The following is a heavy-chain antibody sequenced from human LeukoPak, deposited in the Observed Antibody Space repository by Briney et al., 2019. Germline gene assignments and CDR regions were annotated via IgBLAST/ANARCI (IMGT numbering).Heavy chain of an antibody. Sequence: SETLSLTCTVSGDSISTYYWSWIRQPPGKGLEWIGYIYYSGRTYYNPSLKSRVTISVDTSKNQFSLKLSSVTAADTAVYYCARESAPRDTAMVTFDYWGQGTLVTVSS. J-gene: IGHJ4*02. CDR2: IYYSGRT. CDR3: ARESAPRDTAMVTFDY. CDR1: GDSISTYY. D-gene: IGHD5-18*01. V-gene: IGHV4-30-4*01.